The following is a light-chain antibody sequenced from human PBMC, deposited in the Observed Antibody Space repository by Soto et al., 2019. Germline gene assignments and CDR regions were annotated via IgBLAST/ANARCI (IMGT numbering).Light chain of an antibody. CDR1: QTINSK. CDR3: QHYETYFRYT. CDR2: DGY. Sequence: DIQMTQSPSTLSASVGDRVTITCRASQTINSKLAWYQKKPGQATKLLIFDGYNLESGVPSRFSGSGSGTEFTLSIGSLQPDDFATYYCQHYETYFRYTFGQGTKLDIK. V-gene: IGKV1-5*01. J-gene: IGKJ2*01.